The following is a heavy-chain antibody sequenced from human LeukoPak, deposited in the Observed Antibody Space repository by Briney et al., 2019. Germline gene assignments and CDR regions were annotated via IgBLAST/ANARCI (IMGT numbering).Heavy chain of an antibody. J-gene: IGHJ4*02. D-gene: IGHD3-3*01. CDR2: ISPNSGGT. CDR3: ATKSSGYFMY. CDR1: GYTFTDYY. V-gene: IGHV1-2*02. Sequence: ASVKVSCKASGYTFTDYYIHWVRQAPGQGLQWMGWISPNSGGTKYAQKFRGRVTMTRDTSISAAYMELSSLTSDDTAVYYCATKSSGYFMYWGQGTLVTVSS.